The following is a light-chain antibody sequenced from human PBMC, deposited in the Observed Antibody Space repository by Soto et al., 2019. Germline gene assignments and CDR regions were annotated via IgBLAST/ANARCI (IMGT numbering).Light chain of an antibody. J-gene: IGKJ1*01. CDR2: GSS. V-gene: IGKV3-20*01. CDR3: QQYGSSPPT. CDR1: QSIVSNY. Sequence: EIVLTQSPGTLSLSPGERATLSCKASQSIVSNYLAWYQRRPGQAPRLLIYGSSSRATDIPARFSGSGSGTDFTLTITRLESEDFAVYYCQQYGSSPPTFGQGTKVEFK.